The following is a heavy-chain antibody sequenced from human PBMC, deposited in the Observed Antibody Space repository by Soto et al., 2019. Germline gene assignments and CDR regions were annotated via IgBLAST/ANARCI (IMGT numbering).Heavy chain of an antibody. J-gene: IGHJ3*02. V-gene: IGHV3-21*01. Sequence: EVQLVESGGGLVKPGGSLRLSCAASGFTFSSYSMNWVRQAPGKGLEWVSSISSSNSYIYYSDSVKGRFTISRDNAKHCLYLPMNSLRAEDTAVYYCAILVNVLLWFGDTGACDIWGQGTMVTVSS. CDR1: GFTFSSYS. CDR2: ISSSNSYI. CDR3: AILVNVLLWFGDTGACDI. D-gene: IGHD3-10*01.